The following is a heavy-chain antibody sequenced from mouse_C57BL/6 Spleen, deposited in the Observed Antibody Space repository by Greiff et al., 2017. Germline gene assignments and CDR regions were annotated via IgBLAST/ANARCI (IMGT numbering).Heavy chain of an antibody. J-gene: IGHJ4*01. CDR3: ASTTVVATNAMDY. CDR2: INPSTGGT. D-gene: IGHD1-1*01. Sequence: VQLKESGPELVKPGASVKISCKASGYSFTGYYMNWVKQSPEKSLEWIGEINPSTGGTNYNQKFKVKATLTVDKSSSTAYMQLKSLTSEDSAVYYCASTTVVATNAMDYWGKGTSVTVSS. CDR1: GYSFTGYY. V-gene: IGHV1-42*01.